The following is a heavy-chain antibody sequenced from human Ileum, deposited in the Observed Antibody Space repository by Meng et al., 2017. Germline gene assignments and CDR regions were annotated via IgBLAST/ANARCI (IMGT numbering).Heavy chain of an antibody. J-gene: IGHJ4*02. V-gene: IGHV3-30*04. D-gene: IGHD5-12*01. Sequence: GGSLRLSCIASGFTFSKYSMHWVRQAPGKGLEWVAIVSFDGHRKYYADSLKGRFTISRNNSKNTLDLQVISLSADDTAVYYCARAAGYSAYADYWGQGTLVTVSS. CDR3: ARAAGYSAYADY. CDR2: VSFDGHRK. CDR1: GFTFSKYS.